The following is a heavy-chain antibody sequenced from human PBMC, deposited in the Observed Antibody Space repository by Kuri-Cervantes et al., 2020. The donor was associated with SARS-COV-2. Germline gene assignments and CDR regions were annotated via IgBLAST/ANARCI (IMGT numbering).Heavy chain of an antibody. CDR3: ARVYRTTDAVYYYYGMDV. Sequence: LSLTCAASGFTFSSYSINWVRQAPGKGLEWVSYISSSSSTIYYADSVKGRFTISRDNSKNTLYLQMNSLRAEDTAVYYCARVYRTTDAVYYYYGMDVWGQGTTVTVSS. CDR1: GFTFSSYS. J-gene: IGHJ6*02. V-gene: IGHV3-48*01. D-gene: IGHD3-16*02. CDR2: ISSSSSTI.